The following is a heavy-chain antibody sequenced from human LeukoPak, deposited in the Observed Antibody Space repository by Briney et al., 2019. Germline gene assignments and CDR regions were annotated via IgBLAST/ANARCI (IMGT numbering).Heavy chain of an antibody. Sequence: GASVKVSCKASGYTFANYGVHWVRHAPGHRLEGMGWINGGNGYTKYSQKFQGRVTITGDTSASTAYMELSSLRSEDTAVYYCARYINGAFDYWGQGTLVTVSS. J-gene: IGHJ4*02. V-gene: IGHV1-3*01. CDR3: ARYINGAFDY. CDR2: INGGNGYT. CDR1: GYTFANYG. D-gene: IGHD2-8*01.